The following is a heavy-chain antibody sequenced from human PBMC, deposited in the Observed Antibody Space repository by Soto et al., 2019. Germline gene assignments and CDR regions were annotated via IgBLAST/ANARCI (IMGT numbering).Heavy chain of an antibody. CDR3: ANGRHYYDSPRFSVGSWFDP. J-gene: IGHJ5*02. D-gene: IGHD3-22*01. CDR1: GFTFSSYA. CDR2: ISGSGGST. Sequence: EVQLLESGGGLVQPGGSLRLSCAASGFTFSSYAMSWVRQAPGKGLEWVSAISGSGGSTYYADSVKGRFTISRDNSKNPLYVQMNSRRADDTAVYYCANGRHYYDSPRFSVGSWFDPWGQGTLVTVSS. V-gene: IGHV3-23*01.